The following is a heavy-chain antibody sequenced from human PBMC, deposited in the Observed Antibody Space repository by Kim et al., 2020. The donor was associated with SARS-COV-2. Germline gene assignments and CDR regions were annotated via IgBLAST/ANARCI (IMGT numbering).Heavy chain of an antibody. CDR1: GFDFGTHS. Sequence: GGSLRLSCAASGFDFGTHSMNWVRQAPGKGLEWVSSIGGASNYIYYADSVKGRFTISRDNAKNSLYLQMNSLRAEDTAVYYCARGGYCSSTSCYFYYYALDVWGQGPTVTVSS. CDR2: IGGASNYI. CDR3: ARGGYCSSTSCYFYYYALDV. J-gene: IGHJ6*02. V-gene: IGHV3-21*01. D-gene: IGHD2-2*01.